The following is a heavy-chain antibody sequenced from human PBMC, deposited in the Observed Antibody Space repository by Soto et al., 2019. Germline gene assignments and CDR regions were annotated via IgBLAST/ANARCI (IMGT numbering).Heavy chain of an antibody. CDR2: NNWNGGNI. CDR1: GFTFDDYA. D-gene: IGHD3-10*01. V-gene: IGHV3-9*01. J-gene: IGHJ4*02. Sequence: EVQLVESGGGLVQPGGSLRLSCAASGFTFDDYAIHWVRKAPGKGLEWVSGNNWNGGNIGYADSVKGRSTISRDNAKNYLYLEMNCLRPEDAALYYCVRAAPTLYGSGNYAYFDYWGQGTLVTVSS. CDR3: VRAAPTLYGSGNYAYFDY.